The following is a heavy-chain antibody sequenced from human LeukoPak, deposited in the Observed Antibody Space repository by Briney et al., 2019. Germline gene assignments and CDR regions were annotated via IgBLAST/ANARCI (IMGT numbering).Heavy chain of an antibody. Sequence: GASVKVSCKASGYTFTSYDINWVRQATGQGLEWMGWMNPNSGNTGYAQKFQGRATMTRNTSISTAYMELSSLRSEDTAVYYCARTYYDILTGGRGPYYYYGMDVWGQGTTVTVSS. V-gene: IGHV1-8*01. J-gene: IGHJ6*02. D-gene: IGHD3-9*01. CDR1: GYTFTSYD. CDR3: ARTYYDILTGGRGPYYYYGMDV. CDR2: MNPNSGNT.